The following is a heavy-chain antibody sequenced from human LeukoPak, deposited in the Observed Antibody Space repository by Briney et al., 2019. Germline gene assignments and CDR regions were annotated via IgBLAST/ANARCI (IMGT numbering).Heavy chain of an antibody. CDR2: IYYSGST. CDR3: AGGGRYSYGYRGLSWFDP. CDR1: GGSISSSSYY. D-gene: IGHD5-18*01. V-gene: IGHV4-39*07. J-gene: IGHJ5*02. Sequence: SETLSLTCTVSGGSISSSSYYWGWIRQPPGKGLEWIGSIYYSGSTNYNPSLKSRVTISVDTSKNQFSLKLSSVTAADTAVYYCAGGGRYSYGYRGLSWFDPWGQGTLVTVSS.